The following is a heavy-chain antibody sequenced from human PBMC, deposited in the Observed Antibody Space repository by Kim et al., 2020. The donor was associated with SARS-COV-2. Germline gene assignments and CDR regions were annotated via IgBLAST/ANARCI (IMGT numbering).Heavy chain of an antibody. V-gene: IGHV3-23*03. Sequence: YYADPVKDRFTSSRDNSKNTLYLQMNSLRAEDTAVYYCAKGLYSSSWYADYWGQGTLVTVSS. D-gene: IGHD6-13*01. J-gene: IGHJ4*02. CDR3: AKGLYSSSWYADY.